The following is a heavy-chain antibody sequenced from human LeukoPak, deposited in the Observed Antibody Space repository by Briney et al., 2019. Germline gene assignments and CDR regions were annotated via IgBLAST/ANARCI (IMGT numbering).Heavy chain of an antibody. CDR3: ARHAIAARPPYYYGMDV. V-gene: IGHV4-39*01. CDR2: IYYSGNT. J-gene: IGHJ6*02. CDR1: GGSISSSSYY. D-gene: IGHD6-6*01. Sequence: SETQSLTCTVSGGSISSSSYYWGWIRQPPGKGLEWIGSIYYSGNTYYNPSLKSRVTISVDTSKNQFSLKLSSVTAADTAVYYCARHAIAARPPYYYGMDVWGQGTTVTVSS.